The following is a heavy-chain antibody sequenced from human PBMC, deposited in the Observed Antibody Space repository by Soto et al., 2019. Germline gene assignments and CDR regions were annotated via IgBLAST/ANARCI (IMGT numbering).Heavy chain of an antibody. J-gene: IGHJ6*03. V-gene: IGHV4-34*01. CDR2: IHHSGTT. CDR3: ARGMPTIALGYYYMAV. CDR1: GGAFRGYY. D-gene: IGHD2-2*01. Sequence: PSGSLSLTWAVYGGAFRGYYWRWIRQPPGKGLPCLGKIHHSGTTNSTPSPKIRLTISLAPSETQFSLKLSSVTAADTAVFYCARGMPTIALGYYYMAVRGNGTTVTVSS.